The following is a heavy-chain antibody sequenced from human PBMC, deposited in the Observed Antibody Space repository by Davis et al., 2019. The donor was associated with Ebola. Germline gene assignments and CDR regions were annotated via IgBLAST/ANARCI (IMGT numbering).Heavy chain of an antibody. V-gene: IGHV4-34*01. J-gene: IGHJ5*02. D-gene: IGHD6-13*01. CDR3: ARTPSSSWDNWFDP. CDR1: GGSFSGYY. CDR2: INHSGST. Sequence: MPSETLSLTCAVYGGSFSGYYWSWIRQPPGKGLEWIGEINHSGSTNYNPSLKSRVTISVDTSKNQFSLKLSSVTAADTAVYYCARTPSSSWDNWFDPWGQGTLVTVSS.